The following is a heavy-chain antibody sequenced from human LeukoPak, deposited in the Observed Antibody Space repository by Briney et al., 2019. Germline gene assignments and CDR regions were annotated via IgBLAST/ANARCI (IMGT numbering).Heavy chain of an antibody. J-gene: IGHJ4*02. CDR1: GYTFSDYY. Sequence: ASVTLSFTASGYTFSDYYMHWVRQAPGPGLEWMGWINPNSGGTNYAQKFQGRVTMTRNTSITTGYMELSRRRSDDTAVYYGASVRGGNNYHFDYWGQGTLVTVSS. CDR2: INPNSGGT. D-gene: IGHD3-10*02. CDR3: ASVRGGNNYHFDY. V-gene: IGHV1-2*02.